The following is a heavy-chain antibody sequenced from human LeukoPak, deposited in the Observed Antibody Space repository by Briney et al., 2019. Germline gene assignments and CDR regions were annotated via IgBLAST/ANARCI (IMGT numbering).Heavy chain of an antibody. Sequence: ASVKVSCKASGYTFTSYGISWVRQAPGQGLEWMGWISAYNGNTNYAQKLQGRVTMTTDTSTSTAYMELRSLRSDDTAVYYCARAQYYYDSSGYTRDYWGQGTLVTVSS. D-gene: IGHD3-22*01. J-gene: IGHJ4*02. V-gene: IGHV1-18*01. CDR2: ISAYNGNT. CDR1: GYTFTSYG. CDR3: ARAQYYYDSSGYTRDY.